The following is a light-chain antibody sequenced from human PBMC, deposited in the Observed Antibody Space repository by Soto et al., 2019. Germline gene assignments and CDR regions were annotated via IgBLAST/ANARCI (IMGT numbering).Light chain of an antibody. CDR3: QQFHGSPPT. V-gene: IGKV3-11*01. Sequence: EIVLTQSPATLSLSPGERATLSCRASQSVSRYLAWYQQKPGQAPTLLIYDASYRATGIPARFSGSGSGTDFTLTISSLQAEDVAVYYCQQFHGSPPTFGQGTKVDIK. J-gene: IGKJ1*01. CDR2: DAS. CDR1: QSVSRY.